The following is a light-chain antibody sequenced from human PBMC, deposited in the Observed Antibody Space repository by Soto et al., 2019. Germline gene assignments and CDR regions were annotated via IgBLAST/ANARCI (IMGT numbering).Light chain of an antibody. Sequence: QSVLTQPASVSGSPGQSITISCTGTSSDVGSYNLVSWYQQHPGKAPKLMIYEGSKRPSGVSNRFSGSKSGNTASLTISGRQAEDEAEYYCFSYAGQGVFGGGTKLTVL. CDR3: FSYAGQGV. J-gene: IGLJ2*01. CDR1: SSDVGSYNL. CDR2: EGS. V-gene: IGLV2-23*01.